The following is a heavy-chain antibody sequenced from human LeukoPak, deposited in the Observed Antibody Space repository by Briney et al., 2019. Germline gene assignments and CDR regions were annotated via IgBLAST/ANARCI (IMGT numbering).Heavy chain of an antibody. J-gene: IGHJ4*02. Sequence: SSVKVSCKASGGTFSSYAISWVRQAPGQGLEWMGGIIPIFGTANYAQKFQGRVTITADESTSTAYMELSSLRSEDTAVYYCARDGGAAHDFWSGYLGYYFDYWGQGTPVTVSS. D-gene: IGHD3-3*01. CDR3: ARDGGAAHDFWSGYLGYYFDY. CDR2: IIPIFGTA. CDR1: GGTFSSYA. V-gene: IGHV1-69*01.